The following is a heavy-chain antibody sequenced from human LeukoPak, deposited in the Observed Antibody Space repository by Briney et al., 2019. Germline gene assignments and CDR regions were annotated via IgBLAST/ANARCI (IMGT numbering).Heavy chain of an antibody. CDR2: INHSGST. D-gene: IGHD2-21*02. Sequence: KPSETLSLTCAVYGGSFSGYYWSWIRQPPGKGLEWIGEINHSGSTNYNPSLKSRVTISVDTSKNQFSLKLSSVTAADTAVYYCARDLYCGGDCYHSGGEVDHWGQGTLVTVSS. V-gene: IGHV4-34*01. CDR3: ARDLYCGGDCYHSGGEVDH. J-gene: IGHJ4*02. CDR1: GGSFSGYY.